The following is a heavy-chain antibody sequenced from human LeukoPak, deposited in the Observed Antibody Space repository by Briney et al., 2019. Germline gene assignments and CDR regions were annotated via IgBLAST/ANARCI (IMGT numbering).Heavy chain of an antibody. V-gene: IGHV3-72*01. Sequence: GGSLRLSCAASGFTFSDHYMDWVRQAPGEGMEWVGRTRNKANIYTTEYAASVKGGFTISSDDSKKSLYLQMNSLKTEDTAIYYCTAAFYYSPTYYLDYWGQGTLVTVSS. CDR1: GFTFSDHY. D-gene: IGHD2/OR15-2a*01. CDR2: TRNKANIYTT. J-gene: IGHJ4*02. CDR3: TAAFYYSPTYYLDY.